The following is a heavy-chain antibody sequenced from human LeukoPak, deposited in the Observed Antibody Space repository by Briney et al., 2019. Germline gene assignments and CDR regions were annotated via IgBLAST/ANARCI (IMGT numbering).Heavy chain of an antibody. V-gene: IGHV3-48*01. CDR3: ATASGSYYYYMDV. CDR1: GFTFSSYS. Sequence: GSLRLSCAASGFTFSSYSMNWVRQAPGKGLEWVSYISSSSSTIYYADSVKGRFTISRDNAKNSLYLQMNSLRAEDTAVYYCATASGSYYYYMDVWGKGTTVTVSS. D-gene: IGHD1-26*01. J-gene: IGHJ6*03. CDR2: ISSSSSTI.